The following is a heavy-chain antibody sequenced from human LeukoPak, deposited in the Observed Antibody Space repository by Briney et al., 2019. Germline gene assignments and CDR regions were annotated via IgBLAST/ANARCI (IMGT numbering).Heavy chain of an antibody. V-gene: IGHV1-8*01. Sequence: GASVKVSCKASGYTFTSYDINWVRQATGQGREWVGWMNPNSGNTGYAQKFQGRVTMTKNTSITTAYMERSSLRSEDTPVYYCARALSWTTDSYYYMDVWGKGTTVTVSS. J-gene: IGHJ6*03. CDR2: MNPNSGNT. CDR1: GYTFTSYD. CDR3: ARALSWTTDSYYYMDV. D-gene: IGHD3/OR15-3a*01.